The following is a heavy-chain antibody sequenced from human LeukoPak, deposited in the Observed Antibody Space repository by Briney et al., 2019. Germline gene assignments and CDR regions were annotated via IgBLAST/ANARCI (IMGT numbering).Heavy chain of an antibody. CDR3: ARRSWSFDY. Sequence: GGSLRLSCAASGFTVSSNYMSWVRQAPGKGLEWVSVIYSGGSTYYADSVKGRFTISRDNAKNSLYLQMNSLRAEDTAVYFCARRSWSFDYWGQGTLVTVSS. D-gene: IGHD6-13*01. J-gene: IGHJ4*02. V-gene: IGHV3-53*01. CDR1: GFTVSSNY. CDR2: IYSGGST.